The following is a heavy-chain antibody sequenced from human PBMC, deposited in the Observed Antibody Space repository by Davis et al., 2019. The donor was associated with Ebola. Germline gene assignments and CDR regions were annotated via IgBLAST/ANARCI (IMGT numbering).Heavy chain of an antibody. CDR1: GFTFSSYW. CDR3: AKDQHIVVVIAIGLEEDDAFDI. D-gene: IGHD2-21*01. J-gene: IGHJ3*02. Sequence: GESLKISCAASGFTFSSYWMSWVRQAPGKGLEWVSAISGSGGSTYYADSVKGRFTISRDNSKNTLYLQMNSLRAEDTAVYYCAKDQHIVVVIAIGLEEDDAFDIWGQGTMVTVSS. V-gene: IGHV3-23*01. CDR2: ISGSGGST.